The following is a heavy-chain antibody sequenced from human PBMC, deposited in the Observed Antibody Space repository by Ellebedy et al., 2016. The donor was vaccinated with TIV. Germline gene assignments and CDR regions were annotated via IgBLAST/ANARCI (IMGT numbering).Heavy chain of an antibody. J-gene: IGHJ4*02. D-gene: IGHD6-19*01. V-gene: IGHV4-38-2*02. CDR3: ATVAGTRYFDY. Sequence: SETLSLTCTVSGYSISSGYYWGWIRQAPGEGLEWIGTMFHTGTTYYNPSLRGRVTISMDASKNQFSLNLTSVTAADPAVYYCATVAGTRYFDYWGPGILVTVSS. CDR1: GYSISSGYY. CDR2: MFHTGTT.